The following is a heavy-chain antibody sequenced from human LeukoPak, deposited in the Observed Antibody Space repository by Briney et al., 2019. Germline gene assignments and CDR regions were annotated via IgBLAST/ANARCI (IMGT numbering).Heavy chain of an antibody. CDR1: GFTFNNFG. J-gene: IGHJ4*02. Sequence: GGSLRLSCAASGFTFNNFGMHWVRQAPGKGLEWVTFISFDGSNKYYADSVKGRFTFSRDNSKNTLYLQMNSLRAEDTAFYYCAKGRDFLFDYWGQGTLVTVSS. CDR2: ISFDGSNK. CDR3: AKGRDFLFDY. D-gene: IGHD2/OR15-2a*01. V-gene: IGHV3-30*02.